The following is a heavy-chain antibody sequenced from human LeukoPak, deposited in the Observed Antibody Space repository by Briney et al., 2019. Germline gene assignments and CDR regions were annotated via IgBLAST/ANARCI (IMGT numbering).Heavy chain of an antibody. D-gene: IGHD3-22*01. J-gene: IGHJ6*02. CDR1: GGSGSSGGYY. CDR2: IYYSGST. Sequence: SETLSLTCTVSGGSGSSGGYYWSWIRQPPGKGLEWIGYIYYSGSTNYNPSLKSRVTISVDTSKNQFSLKLSSVTAADTAVYYCARVGTYYYDSSGYPEYYYGMDVWGQGTTVTVSS. V-gene: IGHV4-61*08. CDR3: ARVGTYYYDSSGYPEYYYGMDV.